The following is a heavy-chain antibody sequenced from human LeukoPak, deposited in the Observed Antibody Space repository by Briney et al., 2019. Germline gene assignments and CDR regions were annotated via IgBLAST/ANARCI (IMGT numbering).Heavy chain of an antibody. Sequence: GGSLRLSCAASGFTLSSYAMSWVRQAPGKGLEWVSAISGSGGSTYYADSVKGRFTISRDNSKNTLYLQMNSLRAEDTAVYYCAKDGCSGGSCYFLFGYYYYYGMDVWGQGTTVTVSS. D-gene: IGHD2-15*01. CDR2: ISGSGGST. CDR3: AKDGCSGGSCYFLFGYYYYYGMDV. V-gene: IGHV3-23*01. CDR1: GFTLSSYA. J-gene: IGHJ6*02.